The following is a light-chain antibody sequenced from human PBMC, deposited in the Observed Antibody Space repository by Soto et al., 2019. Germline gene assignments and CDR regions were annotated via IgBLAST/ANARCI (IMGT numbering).Light chain of an antibody. CDR3: QQRSNWPRT. J-gene: IGKJ1*01. Sequence: IVLTQSASTRSLSPLSRSPLSCRASQSVSSYLAWYQQKPGQVPRLLIYDASNRATGIPARFSGSGSETDFTLTISSLEPEDFALYYCQQRSNWPRTFGQGTKVDIK. V-gene: IGKV3-11*01. CDR1: QSVSSY. CDR2: DAS.